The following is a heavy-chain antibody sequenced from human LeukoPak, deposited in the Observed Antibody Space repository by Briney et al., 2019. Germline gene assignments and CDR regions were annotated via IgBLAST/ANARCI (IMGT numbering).Heavy chain of an antibody. J-gene: IGHJ4*02. CDR2: IYYSGST. V-gene: IGHV4-59*01. D-gene: IGHD3-10*01. Sequence: SETLSLACTVSGGSISSYYWSWIRQPPGKGLEWIGYIYYSGSTNYNPSLKSRVTISVDTSKNQFSLKLSSVTAADTAVYYCARESDGSGGGDYWGQGTLVTVSS. CDR1: GGSISSYY. CDR3: ARESDGSGGGDY.